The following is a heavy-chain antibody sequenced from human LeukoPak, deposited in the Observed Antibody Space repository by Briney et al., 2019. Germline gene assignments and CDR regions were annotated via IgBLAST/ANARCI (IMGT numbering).Heavy chain of an antibody. Sequence: GGTLRLSCAASGFTFSSYGMSWVRQAPGKGLEGVSAISGSGGSTYYADSVKGRFTISRDNSKNTLYLQMNSLRAEDTAVYYCAKGSGSYLSPLYYFDYWGQGTLVTVSS. J-gene: IGHJ4*02. CDR3: AKGSGSYLSPLYYFDY. CDR2: ISGSGGST. V-gene: IGHV3-23*01. D-gene: IGHD1-26*01. CDR1: GFTFSSYG.